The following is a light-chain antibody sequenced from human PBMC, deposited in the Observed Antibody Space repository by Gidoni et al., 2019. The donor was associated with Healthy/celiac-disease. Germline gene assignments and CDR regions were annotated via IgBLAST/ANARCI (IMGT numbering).Light chain of an antibody. V-gene: IGKV3-20*01. Sequence: IVLTQSPGTLSLSPGERATPSCRASQSVSSSYLAWYQQKPGQAPRLLIYGASSRATGSPDRLSGSGSATDFTLTISRLEPEDFAVYYCQQYGSSPLFTFGHGTKVDIK. CDR1: QSVSSSY. J-gene: IGKJ3*01. CDR3: QQYGSSPLFT. CDR2: GAS.